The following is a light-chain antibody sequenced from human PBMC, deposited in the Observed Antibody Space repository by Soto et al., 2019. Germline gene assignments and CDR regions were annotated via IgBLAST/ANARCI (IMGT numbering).Light chain of an antibody. J-gene: IGKJ1*01. CDR1: QSSSIY. V-gene: IGKV1-39*01. CDR2: AAT. CDR3: QESYSTPHT. Sequence: DIQMTQSPSSLSASIGDRVTITCRASQSSSIYLNWYQQKPGKAPSLLIYAATSLQSGAPSRFRVGESGADFTPTISSLQPEDCATYYGQESYSTPHTFGQGTKVEVK.